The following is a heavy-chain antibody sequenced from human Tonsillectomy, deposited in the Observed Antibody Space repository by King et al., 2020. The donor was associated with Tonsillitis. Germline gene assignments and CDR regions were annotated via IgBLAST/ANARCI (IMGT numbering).Heavy chain of an antibody. J-gene: IGHJ5*02. CDR3: ASFDIVGSWFDP. Sequence: VQLQESGPGLVKPSQTLSLTCTVSGGSISSGGFYCSWIRQNPGKGLEWIGYIYYSGSTDHNPSLKSRVVISVDTSKNQFSLKLSSVTAADTAVYYCASFDIVGSWFDPWGQGTLVTVSS. CDR1: GGSISSGGFY. D-gene: IGHD2-15*01. CDR2: IYYSGST. V-gene: IGHV4-31*03.